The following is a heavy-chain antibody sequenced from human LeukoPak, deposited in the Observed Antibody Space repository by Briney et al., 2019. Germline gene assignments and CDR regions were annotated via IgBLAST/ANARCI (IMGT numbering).Heavy chain of an antibody. CDR2: MNNGPGAT. CDR1: GFSFSTSP. D-gene: IGHD5-12*01. Sequence: SGGSLRLSCAASGFSFSTSPMSWVRQPPGKGLEWVSAMNNGPGATFYRDSVRGRFTISRDDFKSTLYLQMNSLRAEDTGTYYCAKTHYDLLDVWGQGTTVTVSS. V-gene: IGHV3-23*01. CDR3: AKTHYDLLDV. J-gene: IGHJ6*02.